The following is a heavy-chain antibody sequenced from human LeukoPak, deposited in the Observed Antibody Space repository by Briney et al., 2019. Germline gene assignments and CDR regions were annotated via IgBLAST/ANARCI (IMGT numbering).Heavy chain of an antibody. D-gene: IGHD3-10*01. V-gene: IGHV4-59*12. CDR3: ARLRVRGVTSWANYYYYYMDV. J-gene: IGHJ6*03. CDR1: GGSISSYY. CDR2: IFYSGTT. Sequence: NPSETLSLTCTVSGGSISSYYWSWIRQPPGKGLEWIGFIFYSGTTNYNPSLKSRVTISVDTSKNQFSLKLSSVTAADTAVYYCARLRVRGVTSWANYYYYYMDVWGKGTTVTISS.